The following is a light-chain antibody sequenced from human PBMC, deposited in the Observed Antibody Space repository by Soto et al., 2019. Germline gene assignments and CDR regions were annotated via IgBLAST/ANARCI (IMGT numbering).Light chain of an antibody. J-gene: IGKJ1*01. V-gene: IGKV3-15*01. CDR1: QSVSSN. CDR2: GAS. CDR3: QQYNNWLLT. Sequence: EIVMTQSPATLSVSPGERATLSCRASQSVSSNVAWYQHKHGQAPRLLIYGASTRATGIPARFSASESGTEFTLTINSLQSEDVAVYYCQQYNNWLLTFGQGTKVDIK.